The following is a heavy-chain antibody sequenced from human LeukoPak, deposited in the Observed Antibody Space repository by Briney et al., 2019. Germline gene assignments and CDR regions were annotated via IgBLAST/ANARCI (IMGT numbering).Heavy chain of an antibody. D-gene: IGHD2-2*03. V-gene: IGHV1-18*01. CDR3: ARVDIVVVPAAMVTYYGMDV. CDR1: GYTFISYG. CDR2: ISAYNGKT. Sequence: ASVNDSCKASGYTFISYGISWVGQAPGQGLAGVGCISAYNGKTNYVQKLQGRVTMTTHTSTSTAYMELRSLRSDDTAVYYCARVDIVVVPAAMVTYYGMDVWGQGTTVTVSS. J-gene: IGHJ6*02.